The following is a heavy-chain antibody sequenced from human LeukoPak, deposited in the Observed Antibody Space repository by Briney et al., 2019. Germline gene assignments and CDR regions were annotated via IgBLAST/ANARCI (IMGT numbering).Heavy chain of an antibody. D-gene: IGHD3-22*01. CDR1: GFTFSSYG. V-gene: IGHV3-33*01. Sequence: PGRSLRLSCAASGFTFSSYGMHWVRQAPGKGLEWVAVIWYDGSNKYYADSVKGRFTISRDNSKNTLYLQMNSLRAEDTAVYYCARESYESSVYYYGSDWGQGTLVTVSS. J-gene: IGHJ4*02. CDR2: IWYDGSNK. CDR3: ARESYESSVYYYGSD.